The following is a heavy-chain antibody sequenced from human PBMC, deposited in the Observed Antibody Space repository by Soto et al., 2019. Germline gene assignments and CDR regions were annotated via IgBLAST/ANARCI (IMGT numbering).Heavy chain of an antibody. CDR3: ARPKGIAAAGTEAFDI. CDR2: IYYSGST. V-gene: IGHV4-39*01. CDR1: GGSIRSSGCC. J-gene: IGHJ3*02. D-gene: IGHD6-13*01. Sequence: PSETLCLTCTVSGGSIRSSGCCWGWIRQPPGKGLEWIGSIYYSGSTYYNPSLKSRVTISVDTSKNQFSLKLSSVTAADTAVYYCARPKGIAAAGTEAFDIWGQGTMVTVSS.